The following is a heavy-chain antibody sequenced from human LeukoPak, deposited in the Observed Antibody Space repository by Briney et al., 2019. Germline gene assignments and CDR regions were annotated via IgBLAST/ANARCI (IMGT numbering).Heavy chain of an antibody. CDR1: GFTFSSYG. J-gene: IGHJ4*02. CDR3: ASALRIYYYFDY. Sequence: PGGSLRLSCAASGFTFSSYGMSWVRQAPGKGLEWVSVISGSGGSTYYAASVKGRFTISRDNSKNTLYLQMNSLRAEDTAVYYCASALRIYYYFDYWGQGTLVTVSS. D-gene: IGHD1-26*01. V-gene: IGHV3-23*01. CDR2: ISGSGGST.